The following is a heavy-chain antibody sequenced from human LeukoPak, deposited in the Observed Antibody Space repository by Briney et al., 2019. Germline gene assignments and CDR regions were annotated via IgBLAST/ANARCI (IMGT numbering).Heavy chain of an antibody. J-gene: IGHJ5*02. D-gene: IGHD6-6*01. V-gene: IGHV1-8*01. CDR1: GYTFTSYD. CDR2: MNPNSGNT. Sequence: ASVKVSCXASGYTFTSYDINWVRQATGQGLEWMVWMNPNSGNTGYAQKFQGRVTMTRNTSISTAYMELSSLRSEDTAVYYCARGRAARRGNWFDPWGQGTLVTVSS. CDR3: ARGRAARRGNWFDP.